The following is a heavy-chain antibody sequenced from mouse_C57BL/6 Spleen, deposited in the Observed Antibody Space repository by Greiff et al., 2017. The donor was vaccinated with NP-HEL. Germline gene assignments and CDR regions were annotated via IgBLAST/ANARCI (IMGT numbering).Heavy chain of an antibody. V-gene: IGHV1-52*01. CDR3: ARMTTVEDYAMDY. D-gene: IGHD1-1*01. CDR1: GYTFTSYW. J-gene: IGHJ4*01. Sequence: QVQLQQPGAELVRPGSSVKLSCKASGYTFTSYWMHWVKQRPIQGLEWIGNIDPSDSETHYNQKFKDKATLTVDKSSSTAYMQLSSLTSEDSAVYYCARMTTVEDYAMDYWGQGTSVTVSS. CDR2: IDPSDSET.